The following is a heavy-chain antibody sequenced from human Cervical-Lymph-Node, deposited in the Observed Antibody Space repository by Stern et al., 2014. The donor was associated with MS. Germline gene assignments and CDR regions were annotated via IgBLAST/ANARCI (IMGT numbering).Heavy chain of an antibody. CDR2: INPNSGGT. Sequence: MQLVESGAEVKKPGASVKVSCKASGYSFTGYDMNWVRQAPGQGLEWMGRINPNSGGTNYEQKFEGRVTMTRDTSINTAYMELSSLRADDTAVYYCATVGTSDYWGQGTLVTVSS. J-gene: IGHJ4*02. CDR3: ATVGTSDY. CDR1: GYSFTGYD. V-gene: IGHV1-2*06.